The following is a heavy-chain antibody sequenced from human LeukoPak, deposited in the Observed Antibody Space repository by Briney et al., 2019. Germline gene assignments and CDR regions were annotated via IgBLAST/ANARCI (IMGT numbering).Heavy chain of an antibody. D-gene: IGHD3-3*01. V-gene: IGHV4-59*01. J-gene: IGHJ3*02. CDR3: ARVPPYYYFWSGYYTGYAFDI. CDR2: IFYSGSP. Sequence: SETLSLTCTVSGRSISSYYWSWIRQPPGKGREGIGYIFYSGSPNNNPSLKSRVTISVDTSKNQFSLRLSSVPAADTAVYYCARVPPYYYFWSGYYTGYAFDIWGQGTMVTVSS. CDR1: GRSISSYY.